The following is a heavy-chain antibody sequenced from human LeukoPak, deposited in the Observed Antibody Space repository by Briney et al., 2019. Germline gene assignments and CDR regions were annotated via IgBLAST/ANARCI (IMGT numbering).Heavy chain of an antibody. V-gene: IGHV4-30-2*01. Sequence: RTSETLSLTCAVSGGSISSGGYSWSWIRQPPGKGLEWIGYIYHSGSTYYNPSLKSRVTISVDRSKNQFSLKLSSVTAADTAVYYCARGATPYDYSNYPLDYWGQGTLVTVSS. CDR1: GGSISSGGYS. CDR2: IYHSGST. CDR3: ARGATPYDYSNYPLDY. J-gene: IGHJ4*02. D-gene: IGHD4-11*01.